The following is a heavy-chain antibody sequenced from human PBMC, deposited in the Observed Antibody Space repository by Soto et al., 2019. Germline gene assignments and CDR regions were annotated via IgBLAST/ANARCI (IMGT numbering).Heavy chain of an antibody. V-gene: IGHV3-30*03. Sequence: PGGSLRLSCAASGFTFSSYGMHWVRQAPGKGLEWVAVISYDGSNKYYADSVKGRFTISRDNSKNTLYLQMKSLRAEDTAVYYCATPYCGGDCYPRMDVWGQGTTVTVSS. CDR1: GFTFSSYG. J-gene: IGHJ6*02. CDR2: ISYDGSNK. CDR3: ATPYCGGDCYPRMDV. D-gene: IGHD2-21*02.